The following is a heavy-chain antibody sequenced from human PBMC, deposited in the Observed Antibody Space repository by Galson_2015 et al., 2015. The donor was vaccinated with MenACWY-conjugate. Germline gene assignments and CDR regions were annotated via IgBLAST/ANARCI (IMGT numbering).Heavy chain of an antibody. V-gene: IGHV3-74*01. J-gene: IGHJ4*02. CDR2: INSDGTTT. D-gene: IGHD5/OR15-5a*01. CDR1: GLSFSNYW. CDR3: ARRTLSGVYYYFDS. Sequence: AASGLSFSNYWMHWVRQAPGKGLVWVSRINSDGTTTNYADSVKGRFTISRDNAKNTLYLQMNSLRAEDTAVYYCARRTLSGVYYYFDSWGQGTLVTVSS.